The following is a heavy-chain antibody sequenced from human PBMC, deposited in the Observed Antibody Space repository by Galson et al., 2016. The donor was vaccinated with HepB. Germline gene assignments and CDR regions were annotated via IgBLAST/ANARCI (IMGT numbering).Heavy chain of an antibody. CDR2: INAANGDT. CDR1: GYTFTTYA. Sequence: SVKVSCKASGYTFTTYAMYWVRLAPGQRLEWMGWINAANGDTKYSQKLQGRGTITWDTSANTAYMELSSLRSEDTAVYYCARGHIVATVDYYYYGLDVWGQGTTVTVSS. J-gene: IGHJ6*02. D-gene: IGHD5-12*01. V-gene: IGHV1-3*01. CDR3: ARGHIVATVDYYYYGLDV.